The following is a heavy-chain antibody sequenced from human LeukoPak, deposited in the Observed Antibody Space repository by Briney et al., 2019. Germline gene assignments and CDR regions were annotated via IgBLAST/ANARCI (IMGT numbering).Heavy chain of an antibody. D-gene: IGHD2-15*01. CDR1: GGSISGYY. CDR2: INHRGST. CDR3: ARGTVVAAISWFDP. Sequence: KPSETLSLTCTVSGGSISGYYWSWIRQPPGKGLEWIGEINHRGSTNYNPSLKGRVIISVDTSKNQFSLRLTSVTAADTAVYYCARGTVVAAISWFDPWGQGTLVTVSS. J-gene: IGHJ5*02. V-gene: IGHV4-34*01.